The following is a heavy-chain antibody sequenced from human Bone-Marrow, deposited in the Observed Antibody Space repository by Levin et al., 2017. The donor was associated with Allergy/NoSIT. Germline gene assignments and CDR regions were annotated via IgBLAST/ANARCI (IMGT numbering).Heavy chain of an antibody. CDR2: ISSRGRT. CDR3: ARDVAGGYCADDSCYPDGVNV. Sequence: SQTLSLTCTVSGGSISTYFWSWIRQTPVKGLEWIGYISSRGRTHYIPSPKSRLNTSLDTSTNQFPFSLSSVTAADSAIYYCARDVAGGYCADDSCYPDGVNVWGQGTRVTVSS. D-gene: IGHD2-15*01. J-gene: IGHJ3*01. V-gene: IGHV4-4*07. CDR1: GGSISTYF.